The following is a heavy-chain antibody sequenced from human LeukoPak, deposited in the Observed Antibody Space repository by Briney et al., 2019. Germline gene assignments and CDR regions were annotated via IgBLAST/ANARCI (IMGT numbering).Heavy chain of an antibody. V-gene: IGHV4-59*01. CDR1: GGSISSYY. D-gene: IGHD3-22*01. J-gene: IGHJ3*02. CDR2: IYYSGST. CDR3: ARDVYYYDSSHSRAFDI. Sequence: SETLSLTCTVSGGSISSYYWSWIRQPPGKGLKWIGYIYYSGSTNYNPSLKSRVTISVDTSKNHFSLKLSSVTAADTAVYYCARDVYYYDSSHSRAFDIWGQGTMVTVSS.